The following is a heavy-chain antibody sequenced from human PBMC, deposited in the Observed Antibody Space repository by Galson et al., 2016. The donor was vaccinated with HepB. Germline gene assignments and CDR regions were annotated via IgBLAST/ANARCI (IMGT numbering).Heavy chain of an antibody. V-gene: IGHV1-58*02. J-gene: IGHJ4*02. D-gene: IGHD3-3*01. Sequence: SVKVSCKASAFTFTSSVIQWVRQARGQRLEWIGWIVVGSGNTNYAQKFQERVAIPRDMSTSTAYMELSSLKSDDTAVYYCAAGGHYDFLSGYPPAVDYWGQGTLVTVSS. CDR2: IVVGSGNT. CDR1: AFTFTSSV. CDR3: AAGGHYDFLSGYPPAVDY.